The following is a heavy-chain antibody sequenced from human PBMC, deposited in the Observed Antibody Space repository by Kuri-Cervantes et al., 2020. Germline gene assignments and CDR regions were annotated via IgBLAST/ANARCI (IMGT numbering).Heavy chain of an antibody. Sequence: SSVNVSCKASVGTFSSYAISWVRQAPGQGLEWMGGIIPIFGTANYAQKFQGRVTITADESTRTAYLELSSLRSEDTAVYYCAREPRGGYDPERGDAFDIWGQGTMVTVSS. CDR2: IIPIFGTA. D-gene: IGHD5-12*01. CDR1: VGTFSSYA. V-gene: IGHV1-69*13. CDR3: AREPRGGYDPERGDAFDI. J-gene: IGHJ3*02.